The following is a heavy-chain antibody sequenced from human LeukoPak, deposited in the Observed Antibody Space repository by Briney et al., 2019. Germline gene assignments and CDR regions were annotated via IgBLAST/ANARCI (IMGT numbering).Heavy chain of an antibody. V-gene: IGHV4-31*03. CDR2: IYYSGST. D-gene: IGHD2-21*02. J-gene: IGHJ4*02. CDR1: GGSISSGGYY. Sequence: KPSETLSLTCTVSGGSISSGGYYWSWIRQHPGKGLEWIGYIYYSGSTYYNPSLKSRVTISVDTSKNQFSLKLSSVTAADTAVYYCARDPPPAHCGGDCYSVWGQGTLVTVSS. CDR3: ARDPPPAHCGGDCYSV.